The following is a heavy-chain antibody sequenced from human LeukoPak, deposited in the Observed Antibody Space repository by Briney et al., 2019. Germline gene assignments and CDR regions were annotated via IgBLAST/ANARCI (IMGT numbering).Heavy chain of an antibody. CDR3: AXASXXXXFXFXY. V-gene: IGHV3-9*01. CDR1: GFTFDDYA. Sequence: GRSLRLSCAASGFTFDDYAMHWVRQAPGKGLEWVSGISRNSGSIGYADSVKGRFTISRDNAKNSLYLQMNSLRAEDTAVYYCAXASXXXXFXFXYWGXXTLVTVS. J-gene: IGHJ4*02. CDR2: ISRNSGSI.